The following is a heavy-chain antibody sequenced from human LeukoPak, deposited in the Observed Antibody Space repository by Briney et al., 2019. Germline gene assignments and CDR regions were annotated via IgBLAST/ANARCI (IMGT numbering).Heavy chain of an antibody. Sequence: GGSLRLSCAASGFTFSSYSMNWVRQAPGKGLEWVSYISSSSSTIYYADSVKGRFTISGDNAKNPLYLQMNSLRAEDTAVYYCAREWYYDFWSGYPGALQFDPWGQGTLVTVSS. D-gene: IGHD3-3*01. V-gene: IGHV3-48*01. CDR1: GFTFSSYS. J-gene: IGHJ5*02. CDR3: AREWYYDFWSGYPGALQFDP. CDR2: ISSSSSTI.